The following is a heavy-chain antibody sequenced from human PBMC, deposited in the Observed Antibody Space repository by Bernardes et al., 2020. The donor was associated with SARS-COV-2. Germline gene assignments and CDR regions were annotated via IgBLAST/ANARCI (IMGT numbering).Heavy chain of an antibody. J-gene: IGHJ3*02. Sequence: SESLSLTCTVSGDSLSSGDYYCSWLLQPAGKGLESIGRFHTRGSTKYNPSHKSRVTMLLDISKNQFSLRLTSVTAADTAVYYCALTTVVPWAFDIWGQGSMVTVSS. D-gene: IGHD4-17*01. CDR3: ALTTVVPWAFDI. V-gene: IGHV4-61*02. CDR2: FHTRGST. CDR1: GDSLSSGDYY.